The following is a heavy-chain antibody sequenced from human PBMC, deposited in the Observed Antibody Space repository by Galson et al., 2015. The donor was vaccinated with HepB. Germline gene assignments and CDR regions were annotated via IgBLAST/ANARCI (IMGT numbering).Heavy chain of an antibody. Sequence: SLRLSCAASGFTFSSYAMHWVRQAPGKGLEWVAVISYDGSNKYYADSVKGRFTISRDNSKNTLYLQMNSLRAEDTAVYYCARARGIAVAGSSNELYGMDVWGQGTTVTVSS. CDR2: ISYDGSNK. J-gene: IGHJ6*02. CDR1: GFTFSSYA. V-gene: IGHV3-30*04. D-gene: IGHD6-19*01. CDR3: ARARGIAVAGSSNELYGMDV.